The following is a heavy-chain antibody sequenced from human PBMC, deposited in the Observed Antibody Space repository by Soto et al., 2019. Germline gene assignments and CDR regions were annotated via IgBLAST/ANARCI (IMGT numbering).Heavy chain of an antibody. CDR3: ARAGGTGNTFDY. Sequence: TLSLTCAVPGFSISSGYYWRWLRQPPGKAPEGIGSIYHSGNTYYNPSLKRLLTISVDTSTNQFSLTLTSVTAADTAVHRCARAGGTGNTFDYWGQGTLVTVSS. J-gene: IGHJ4*02. CDR2: IYHSGNT. CDR1: GFSISSGYY. V-gene: IGHV4-38-2*01. D-gene: IGHD1-1*01.